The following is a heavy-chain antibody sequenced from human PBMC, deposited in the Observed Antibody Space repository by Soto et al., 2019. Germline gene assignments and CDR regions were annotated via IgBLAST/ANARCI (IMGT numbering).Heavy chain of an antibody. J-gene: IGHJ4*02. V-gene: IGHV4-31*03. D-gene: IGHD4-17*01. Sequence: PSETLSLTCTVSGGSINSGGYYWSWIRQHPGKGLEWIGYINYSGSTNYNPSLKSRVIISRDTSKNHLSLNLSSVTAADTAIYYCARTTAVPNTLRSRYFFDYWGQGTLVTVSS. CDR3: ARTTAVPNTLRSRYFFDY. CDR2: INYSGST. CDR1: GGSINSGGYY.